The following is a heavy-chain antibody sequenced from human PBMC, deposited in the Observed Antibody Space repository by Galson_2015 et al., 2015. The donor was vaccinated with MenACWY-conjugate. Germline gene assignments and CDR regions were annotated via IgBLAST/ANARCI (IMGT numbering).Heavy chain of an antibody. Sequence: SLRLSCAASGFTFRSYEIHWVRQAPGKGLVWVSRISGSSTYTEYGDSAKGRFTISRDNAKNSLYLQMNSLRAEDTAVYYCARNGYGSSWYYFDYWGQGTLVTVSS. CDR3: ARNGYGSSWYYFDY. CDR2: ISGSSTYT. CDR1: GFTFRSYE. J-gene: IGHJ4*02. V-gene: IGHV3-21*06. D-gene: IGHD6-13*01.